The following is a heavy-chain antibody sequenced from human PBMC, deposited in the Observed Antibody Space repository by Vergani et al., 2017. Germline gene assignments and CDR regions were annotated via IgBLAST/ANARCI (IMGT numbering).Heavy chain of an antibody. CDR3: AREERGIVVTTNWFDP. CDR2: INPNSGGT. J-gene: IGHJ5*02. CDR1: GYTFTGYY. D-gene: IGHD2-21*01. Sequence: QVQLVQSGAEVKKPGASVKVSCKASGYTFTGYYMHWVRQAPGQGLEWMGWINPNSGGTNYAQKFQGRVTMTRDTSISTAYMELSRLRSDDTAVYYCAREERGIVVTTNWFDPWGQGTLVTVSS. V-gene: IGHV1-2*02.